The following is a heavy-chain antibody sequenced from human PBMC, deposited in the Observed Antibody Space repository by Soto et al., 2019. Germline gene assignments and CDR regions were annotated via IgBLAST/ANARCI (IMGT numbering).Heavy chain of an antibody. D-gene: IGHD1-1*01. Sequence: EVQLLESGGGLVQRGGSLRLSCAASGFPFSTYALNWVRQAPGKGLEWVSTITNSGGITYYADSVKGRFTISRDNSQNTLYLQMNSLRAEDTAIYYCAKDRSGTTADAFDIWGQGTMVTVSS. V-gene: IGHV3-23*01. CDR3: AKDRSGTTADAFDI. J-gene: IGHJ3*02. CDR1: GFPFSTYA. CDR2: ITNSGGIT.